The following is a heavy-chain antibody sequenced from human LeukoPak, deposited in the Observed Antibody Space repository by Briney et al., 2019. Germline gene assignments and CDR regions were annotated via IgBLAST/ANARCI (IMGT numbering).Heavy chain of an antibody. CDR3: ARERPGSASAFDY. J-gene: IGHJ4*02. CDR2: IKHDGSEK. V-gene: IGHV3-7*01. Sequence: GGSLRLSCAASGFTFSNYWMSWVRQAPGKGLQWVANIKHDGSEKNYVDSVKGRFTISKDNAKNSLSLQMSSLRVEDTAIYYCARERPGSASAFDYWGQGTLVTVSS. CDR1: GFTFSNYW. D-gene: IGHD6-25*01.